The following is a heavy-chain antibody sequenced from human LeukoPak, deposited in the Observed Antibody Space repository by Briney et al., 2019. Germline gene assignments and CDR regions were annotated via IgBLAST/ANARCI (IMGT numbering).Heavy chain of an antibody. Sequence: GGSLRLSCAASGFTFSSYWVTWVRQAPGKGLEWVANIKQDGSEKYHVDSVKGRFTISRDNAKNSLYLQMNSLRAEDTAVYYCARSQGYFGSGTSSYYYDYWGQGTLVTVSS. V-gene: IGHV3-7*03. CDR3: ARSQGYFGSGTSSYYYDY. CDR1: GFTFSSYW. J-gene: IGHJ4*02. CDR2: IKQDGSEK. D-gene: IGHD3-10*01.